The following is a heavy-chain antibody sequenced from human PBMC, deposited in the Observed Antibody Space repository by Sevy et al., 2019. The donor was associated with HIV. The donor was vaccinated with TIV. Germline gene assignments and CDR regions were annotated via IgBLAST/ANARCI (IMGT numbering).Heavy chain of an antibody. CDR1: GFTLSSYE. CDR3: AGDLPPSATTVAHFDY. CDR2: ISNSGTTR. D-gene: IGHD4-17*01. J-gene: IGHJ4*02. Sequence: GGSLRLSCTASGFTLSSYEMNWVRQAPGKGLEWVSYISNSGTTRSYSDSVRGRFTISRDNAGNSLYLQMKSLRAEDTAVYYCAGDLPPSATTVAHFDYWGQGTLVTVSS. V-gene: IGHV3-48*03.